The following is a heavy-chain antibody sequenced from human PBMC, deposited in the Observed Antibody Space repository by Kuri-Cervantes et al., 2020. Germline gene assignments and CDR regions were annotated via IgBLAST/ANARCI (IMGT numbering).Heavy chain of an antibody. D-gene: IGHD2-2*01. CDR2: MNPNNGKA. V-gene: IGHV1-8*02. J-gene: IGHJ1*01. CDR3: ARGGVGRRRAFQH. CDR1: GYTFTSYD. Sequence: ASVKVSCKASGYTFTSYDINWVRQALGHGLEWVGWMNPNNGKAGSVQKLQDRVTMTRDTSISTAYMELSSLTSEDTAVYYCARGGVGRRRAFQHWGQGTLVTVSS.